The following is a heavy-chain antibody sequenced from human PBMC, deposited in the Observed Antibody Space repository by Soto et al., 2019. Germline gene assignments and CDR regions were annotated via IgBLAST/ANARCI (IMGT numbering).Heavy chain of an antibody. Sequence: ASVKVSCKASGYTFTGYYMHWVRQAPGQGLEWMGWINPNSGGTNYAQKFQGWVTMTRDTSISTAYMELSRLRSDDTAVYYCARVDTAMVNDAFDIWGQGTMVTVSS. CDR1: GYTFTGYY. V-gene: IGHV1-2*04. CDR2: INPNSGGT. CDR3: ARVDTAMVNDAFDI. D-gene: IGHD5-18*01. J-gene: IGHJ3*02.